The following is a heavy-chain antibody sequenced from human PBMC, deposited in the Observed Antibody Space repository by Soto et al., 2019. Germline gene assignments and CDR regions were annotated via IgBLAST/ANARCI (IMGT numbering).Heavy chain of an antibody. CDR2: IIPIFGTA. J-gene: IGHJ4*02. CDR3: ARDQGLGSDSSGCYSL. V-gene: IGHV1-69*06. D-gene: IGHD6-19*01. CDR1: GGTFSSYA. Sequence: QVQLVQSGAEVKKPGSSVKVSCKASGGTFSSYAISWVRQAPGQGLEWMGGIIPIFGTANYAQKFQGRVTITAYKSTSTAYMELSSLRSEDTAVYYCARDQGLGSDSSGCYSLWGQGTLVTVSS.